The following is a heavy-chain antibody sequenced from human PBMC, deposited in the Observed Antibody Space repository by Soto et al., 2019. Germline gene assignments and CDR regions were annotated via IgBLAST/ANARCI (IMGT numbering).Heavy chain of an antibody. J-gene: IGHJ4*02. D-gene: IGHD1-26*01. Sequence: GSLRLSCAASGFTVSSTYLTWVRQAPGKGLEWVAILYTGTDTVYADSVKGRFTISRDSSKNTFYLQMNSLRAEDTAMYFCARSSYTGTYSGRLLDYWGQGSLFAVYS. V-gene: IGHV3-53*01. CDR2: LYTGTDT. CDR1: GFTVSSTY. CDR3: ARSSYTGTYSGRLLDY.